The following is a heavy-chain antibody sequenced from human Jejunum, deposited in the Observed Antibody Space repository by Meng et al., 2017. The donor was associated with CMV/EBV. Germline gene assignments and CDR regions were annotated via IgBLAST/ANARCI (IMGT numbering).Heavy chain of an antibody. CDR2: VSSYTDNT. Sequence: KVSCKTPGYDFSDYGISWVRQAPGQGLEWIGWVSSYTDNTKYAPKFQGRVTMTADASTTTAHLELRSLRSDDTAVYFCARKQWEPDYWGQGTLVTVSS. CDR1: GYDFSDYG. V-gene: IGHV1-18*01. D-gene: IGHD1-26*01. CDR3: ARKQWEPDY. J-gene: IGHJ4*02.